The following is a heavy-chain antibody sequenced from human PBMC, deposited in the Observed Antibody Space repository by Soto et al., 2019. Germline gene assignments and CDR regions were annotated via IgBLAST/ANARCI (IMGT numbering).Heavy chain of an antibody. CDR2: VSYDGSNK. J-gene: IGHJ5*02. V-gene: IGHV3-30-3*01. Sequence: GGSLRLSCAASGFTFSSYAMHWVRQAPGKGLEWVAVVSYDGSNKYYADSVKGRFTISRDNSKNTLYLQMNSLRAEDTAVYYCARDSNHDYSTLLPNWFDPWGQGGLVTFSS. D-gene: IGHD4-4*01. CDR3: ARDSNHDYSTLLPNWFDP. CDR1: GFTFSSYA.